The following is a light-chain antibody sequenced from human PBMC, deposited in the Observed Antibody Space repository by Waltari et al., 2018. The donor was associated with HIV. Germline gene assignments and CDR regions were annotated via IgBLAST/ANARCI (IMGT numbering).Light chain of an antibody. CDR2: DVN. CDR3: CSYAGGPFV. J-gene: IGLJ1*01. CDR1: NSDVGTYDF. V-gene: IGLV2-23*02. Sequence: QSALPQPASVSGSPGQSVNLSCTGTNSDVGTYDFVSWYQHNPGQAPPLIISDVNTRPSGVSLRFSGSKSGNTASLTISGLQAEDEANYYCCSYAGGPFVFGSGT.